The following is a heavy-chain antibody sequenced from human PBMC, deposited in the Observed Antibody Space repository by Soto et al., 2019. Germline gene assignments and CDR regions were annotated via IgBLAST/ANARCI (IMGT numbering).Heavy chain of an antibody. J-gene: IGHJ4*02. Sequence: PGDSLRISCKGSGYSFTSYLIGWVRQMPGKGLEWMGIIYPGDSDTRYSPSFQGQVTISADKSISTAYLQWSSLKASDTAMYYCARLFYPFWSGYLPGYWGQGTLVTVSS. CDR2: IYPGDSDT. D-gene: IGHD3-3*01. CDR1: GYSFTSYL. V-gene: IGHV5-51*01. CDR3: ARLFYPFWSGYLPGY.